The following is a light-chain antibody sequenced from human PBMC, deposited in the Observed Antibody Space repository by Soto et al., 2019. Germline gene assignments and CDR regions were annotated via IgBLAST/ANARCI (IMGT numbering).Light chain of an antibody. CDR2: TNN. CDR3: AAWDDSLDGVV. CDR1: SSNIGSSA. Sequence: QSVLTQPPSASGTPGQRVTISCSGSSSNIGSSAVNWYQQLPGAAPKLLIYTNNQRPSGVPDRFSGYRSGTSASLAISGLQSEDEADYYCAAWDDSLDGVVFGGGTKLTVL. J-gene: IGLJ3*02. V-gene: IGLV1-44*01.